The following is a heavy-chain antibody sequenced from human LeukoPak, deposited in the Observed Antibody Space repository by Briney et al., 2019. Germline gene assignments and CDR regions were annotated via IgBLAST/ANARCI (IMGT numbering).Heavy chain of an antibody. Sequence: GGSLRLSCAASGFTFSNSWMHWVRQAPGKGLEWVAVVSYDGSNKYYADSVQGRFTISRDNSRNTLHPQMNSLRAEDTAVYYCARDSHYYDPGGYYARGEYYHHGMDAWGQGTTVTASS. V-gene: IGHV3-30-3*01. D-gene: IGHD3-22*01. CDR3: ARDSHYYDPGGYYARGEYYHHGMDA. CDR2: VSYDGSNK. CDR1: GFTFSNSW. J-gene: IGHJ6*02.